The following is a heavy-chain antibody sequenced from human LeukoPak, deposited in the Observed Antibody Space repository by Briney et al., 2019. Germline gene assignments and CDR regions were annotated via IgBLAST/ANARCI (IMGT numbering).Heavy chain of an antibody. D-gene: IGHD6-19*01. J-gene: IGHJ4*02. CDR3: AKATACSSGWDFDS. Sequence: SETLSLTCTVSGGSISSYYWSWIRQPPGKGLEWIGYIYYSGSTNYNPSLKSRVTISVDTSKNQFSLKLSSVTAADTAVYYCAKATACSSGWDFDSWGQGTLVTVSS. CDR2: IYYSGST. V-gene: IGHV4-59*08. CDR1: GGSISSYY.